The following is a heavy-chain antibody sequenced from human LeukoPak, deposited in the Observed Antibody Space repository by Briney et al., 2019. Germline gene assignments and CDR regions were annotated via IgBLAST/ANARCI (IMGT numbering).Heavy chain of an antibody. CDR1: GFTFSSYA. Sequence: GGSLRLSCAASGFTFSSYAMSWVRQAPGKGLEWVSAISGSGGSTYYAESVKGRFTISRDNSKSKLYLQMNSLRADDTAVYYCARDPIGDNWFDPWGQGTLSPSPQ. D-gene: IGHD1-26*01. CDR2: ISGSGGST. CDR3: ARDPIGDNWFDP. J-gene: IGHJ5*02. V-gene: IGHV3-23*01.